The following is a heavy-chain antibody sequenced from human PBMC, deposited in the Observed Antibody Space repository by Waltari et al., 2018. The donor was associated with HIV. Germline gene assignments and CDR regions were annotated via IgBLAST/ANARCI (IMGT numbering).Heavy chain of an antibody. CDR2: IDWNGGSA. CDR3: VRDSDGSGYDI. CDR1: GFTIDDYG. D-gene: IGHD3-3*01. V-gene: IGHV3-20*04. J-gene: IGHJ1*01. Sequence: DVRLVESGGEVVRPGASLRLSCVASGFTIDDYGMAWVRQLPGQGLGWVSNIDWNGGSANYGDSVKGRFTVFRDNPKASLYLQMNNLRDEDTGLYYCVRDSDGSGYDIWGRGTLVTVFS.